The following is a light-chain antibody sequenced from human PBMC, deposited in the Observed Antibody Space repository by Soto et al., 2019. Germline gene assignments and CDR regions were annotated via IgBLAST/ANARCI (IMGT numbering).Light chain of an antibody. V-gene: IGKV3-15*01. J-gene: IGKJ2*01. CDR1: QSVSSN. Sequence: EIVMKQSPATLSVSPGERATLSCRASQSVSSNLAWYQQKPGQAPRLLIYGASTRATGIPARFSGSGSGTEFTLTISSLQSEDFAVYYCQQYNNWPYTFGQGTNLEIK. CDR2: GAS. CDR3: QQYNNWPYT.